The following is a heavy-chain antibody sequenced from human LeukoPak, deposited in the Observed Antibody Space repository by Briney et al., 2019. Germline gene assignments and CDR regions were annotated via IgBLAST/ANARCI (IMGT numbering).Heavy chain of an antibody. V-gene: IGHV3-23*01. CDR3: AKGGWLDD. CDR1: GFNFNEYD. CDR2: ITGRCDTT. J-gene: IGHJ4*02. D-gene: IGHD6-19*01. Sequence: GGSLRLSCAASGFNFNEYDMTWARQAPGKGLEWVSTITGRCDTTYYTSSVRGGSVSSRDNSKDTLYLQRNSLRAEDPALYYCAKGGWLDDLGPGALVTVSS.